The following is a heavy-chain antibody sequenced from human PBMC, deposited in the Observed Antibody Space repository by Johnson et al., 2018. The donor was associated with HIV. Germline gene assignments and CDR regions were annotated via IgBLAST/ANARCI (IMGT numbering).Heavy chain of an antibody. D-gene: IGHD3-10*01. Sequence: VQLVESGGGLVQPGRSLRLSCAASGFTFDDYAMHWVRQAPGKGLEWVSGISWNSGSIGYADSVKGRFTISRDNAKNSLYLQMNSLRAEDTALYYCAKDIWLGGACDIWGQGTMVTVSS. CDR3: AKDIWLGGACDI. V-gene: IGHV3-9*01. CDR2: ISWNSGSI. CDR1: GFTFDDYA. J-gene: IGHJ3*02.